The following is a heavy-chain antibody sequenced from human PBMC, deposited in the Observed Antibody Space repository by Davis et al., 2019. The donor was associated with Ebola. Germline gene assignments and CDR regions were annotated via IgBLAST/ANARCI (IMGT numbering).Heavy chain of an antibody. V-gene: IGHV3-23*01. J-gene: IGHJ1*01. Sequence: PGGSLRLSCAASGFTFSSYAMSWVRQAPGKGLEWVSAISGSGGSTYYADSVKGRFTISRDNSKNTLYLQMNSLRAEDTAVYYCAKDGLDYYDSSGYYYRGYFQHWGQGTLVTVSS. CDR3: AKDGLDYYDSSGYYYRGYFQH. D-gene: IGHD3-22*01. CDR1: GFTFSSYA. CDR2: ISGSGGST.